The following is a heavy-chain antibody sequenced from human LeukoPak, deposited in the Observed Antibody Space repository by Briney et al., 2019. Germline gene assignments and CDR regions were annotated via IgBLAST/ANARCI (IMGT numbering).Heavy chain of an antibody. CDR1: GFTFSEDW. J-gene: IGHJ4*02. D-gene: IGHD1-26*01. CDR2: ISGDGTTT. Sequence: PGGSLRLSYAVPGFTFSEDWMHCVRQAPGKGLLWVSRISGDGTTTNYADSVKGRFTISRDNAKNTLYLQMDSLRAEDTAVYYCSGTWAFAYWGQGTLVTVSS. V-gene: IGHV3-74*01. CDR3: SGTWAFAY.